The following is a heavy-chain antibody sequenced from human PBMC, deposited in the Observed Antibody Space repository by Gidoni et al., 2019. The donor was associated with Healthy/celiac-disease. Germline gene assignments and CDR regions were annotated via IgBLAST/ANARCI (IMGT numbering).Heavy chain of an antibody. D-gene: IGHD6-13*01. Sequence: EVQLVESGGGLVKPGGSLRLSCAASGFTFSSYSMNWVRQAPGKGLEWVSSISSSSSYIYYADSVKGRFTISRDNAKNSLYLQMNSLRAEDTAVYYCAGKGSSWYSLDYWGQGTLVTVSS. CDR3: AGKGSSWYSLDY. V-gene: IGHV3-21*01. CDR2: ISSSSSYI. J-gene: IGHJ4*02. CDR1: GFTFSSYS.